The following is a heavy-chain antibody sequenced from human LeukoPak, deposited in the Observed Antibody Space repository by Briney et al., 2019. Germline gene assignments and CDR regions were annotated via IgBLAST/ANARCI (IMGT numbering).Heavy chain of an antibody. CDR3: ARQPLPNYDFWSGYHSHYYGVDV. V-gene: IGHV5-51*01. CDR2: IYPGDSDT. CDR1: GYSFTSYW. D-gene: IGHD3-3*01. J-gene: IGHJ6*02. Sequence: GESLKISCKGSGYSFTSYWIGWVRQMPGKGLEWMGIIYPGDSDTRYSPSFQGQVAISADKSISTAYLQWSSLKASDTAMYYCARQPLPNYDFWSGYHSHYYGVDVWGQGATVTVSS.